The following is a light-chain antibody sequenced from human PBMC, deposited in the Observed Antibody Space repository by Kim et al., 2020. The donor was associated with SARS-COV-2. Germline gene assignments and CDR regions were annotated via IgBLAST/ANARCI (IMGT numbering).Light chain of an antibody. V-gene: IGLV1-44*01. CDR2: SNN. CDR3: AVWDDSLKQGV. Sequence: ELTQPPSVSGTPGQRATISCSGSSINIGSNNVFWYQQLPGAAPNLLIYSNNQRPSGIPDRFSGSRSGTSASLAISGLQSGDEADYYCAVWDDSLKQGVFGGGTQLTVL. J-gene: IGLJ3*02. CDR1: SINIGSNN.